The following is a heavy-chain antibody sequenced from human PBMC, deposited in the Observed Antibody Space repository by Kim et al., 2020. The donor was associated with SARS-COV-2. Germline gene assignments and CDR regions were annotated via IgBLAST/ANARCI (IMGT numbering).Heavy chain of an antibody. D-gene: IGHD3-22*01. Sequence: GSLRLSCAASGFTFSSYSMNWVRQAPGKGLEWVSSISSSSSYIYYADSVKGRFTISRDNAKNSLYLQMNSLRAEDTAVYYCARDHGYYYDSSGYYFQPLDYWGQGTLVTVSS. CDR3: ARDHGYYYDSSGYYFQPLDY. J-gene: IGHJ4*02. CDR2: ISSSSSYI. V-gene: IGHV3-21*01. CDR1: GFTFSSYS.